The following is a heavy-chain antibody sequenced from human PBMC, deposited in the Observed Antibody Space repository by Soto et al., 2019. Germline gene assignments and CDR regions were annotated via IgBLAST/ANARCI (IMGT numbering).Heavy chain of an antibody. CDR3: ARDDYDFWSGYYAYYYYGMDV. CDR2: ISYDGSNK. CDR1: GFSFSRHS. V-gene: IGHV3-30-3*01. J-gene: IGHJ6*02. D-gene: IGHD3-3*01. Sequence: GGAPRPSLAASGFSFSRHSMHRVRPAPGKGVGGVAVISYDGSNKYYADSVKGRFTISRDNSKNTLYLQMNSLRAEDTAVYYCARDDYDFWSGYYAYYYYGMDVWGQGTTVTVSS.